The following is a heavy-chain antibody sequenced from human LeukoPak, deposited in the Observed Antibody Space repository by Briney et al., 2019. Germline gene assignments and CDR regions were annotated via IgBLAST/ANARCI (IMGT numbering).Heavy chain of an antibody. D-gene: IGHD6-13*01. V-gene: IGHV1-8*01. J-gene: IGHJ6*03. CDR3: ARVWYSSSWSYYYYYYMDV. Sequence: ASVKVSCKASGYTFTSYDINWVRQATGQGLEWMGWMNPKSGNTGYAQKFQGRVTMTRNTSISTAYMELSSLRSEDTAVYYCARVWYSSSWSYYYYYYMDVWGKGTTVTISS. CDR1: GYTFTSYD. CDR2: MNPKSGNT.